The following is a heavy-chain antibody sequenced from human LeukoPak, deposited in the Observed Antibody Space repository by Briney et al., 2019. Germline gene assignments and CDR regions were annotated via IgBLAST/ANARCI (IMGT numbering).Heavy chain of an antibody. D-gene: IGHD4-17*01. J-gene: IGHJ4*02. V-gene: IGHV1-18*01. CDR1: GYTFTSYG. CDR3: ARETYGDYDFDY. CDR2: ISAYNGNT. Sequence: ASVKVSRKASGYTFTSYGISWVRQAPGQGLEWMGWISAYNGNTNYAQKLQGRVTMTTDTSTSTAYMELRSLRSDDSAVYYCARETYGDYDFDYWGQGTLVTVSS.